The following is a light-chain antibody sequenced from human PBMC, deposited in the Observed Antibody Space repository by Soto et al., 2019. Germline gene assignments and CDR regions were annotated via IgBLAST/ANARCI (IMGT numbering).Light chain of an antibody. CDR2: EVS. CDR3: CSYAGSGKVV. Sequence: QSALTQPASVSGSLGQSISISCTGTSSDIGSYNLVSWYQQYPGKAPKLMILEVSERPSGVSNRFSGSKSGDTASLTISGLQAEDEAVYYCCSYAGSGKVVFGGGTKVTVL. CDR1: SSDIGSYNL. V-gene: IGLV2-23*02. J-gene: IGLJ3*02.